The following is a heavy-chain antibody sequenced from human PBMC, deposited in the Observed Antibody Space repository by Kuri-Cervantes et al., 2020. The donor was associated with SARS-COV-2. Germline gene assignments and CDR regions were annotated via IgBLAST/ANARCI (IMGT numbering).Heavy chain of an antibody. Sequence: GESLKISCAASGFTFSSYSVNWVRQAPGKGLEWVSSISSSSSYIYYADSVKGRFTISRDNAKNSLYLQMNSLRAEDTAVYYCARDRPLYQLLYDGFDYWGQGTLVTVSS. CDR2: ISSSSSYI. V-gene: IGHV3-21*01. CDR1: GFTFSSYS. J-gene: IGHJ4*02. D-gene: IGHD2-2*02. CDR3: ARDRPLYQLLYDGFDY.